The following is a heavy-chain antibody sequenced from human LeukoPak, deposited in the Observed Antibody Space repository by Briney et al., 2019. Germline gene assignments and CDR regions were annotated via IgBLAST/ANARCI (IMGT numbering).Heavy chain of an antibody. CDR2: IHPEDSYS. V-gene: IGHV5-51*01. CDR1: GYVFIRHW. CDR3: ARQNHYYYYMDV. J-gene: IGHJ6*03. Sequence: GKSRQISCKASGYVFIRHWIGWVRQVPGKGLEWMGVIHPEDSYSRYNAAFQGQATLSVDESTSTAYLQLSSLKASDTAIYYCARQNHYYYYMDVWGRGTTVTVSS.